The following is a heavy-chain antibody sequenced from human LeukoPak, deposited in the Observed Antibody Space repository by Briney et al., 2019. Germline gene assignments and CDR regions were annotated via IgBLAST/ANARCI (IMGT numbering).Heavy chain of an antibody. J-gene: IGHJ4*02. V-gene: IGHV3-53*05. CDR3: AKDNLLTGCNLDY. CDR2: IYIGGTT. CDR1: GFTISSNS. D-gene: IGHD3-9*01. Sequence: PGGSLRLSCAASGFTISSNSMNWVRQAPGKGLEWVSVIYIGGTTYYADSVKGRFTISRDNSKNTLYLQMNSLRAEDTALYYCAKDNLLTGCNLDYWGQGTRITVSS.